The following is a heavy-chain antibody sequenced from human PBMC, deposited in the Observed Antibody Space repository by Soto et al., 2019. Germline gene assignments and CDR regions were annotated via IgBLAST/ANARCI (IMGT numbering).Heavy chain of an antibody. V-gene: IGHV3-13*01. CDR1: GFTFSSYD. CDR3: ARGIYCSSTSCYRGVP. D-gene: IGHD2-2*01. Sequence: GGSLRLSCAASGFTFSSYDMHWVRQATGKGLEWVSAIGTAGDTYYPGSVKGRFTISRENAKNSLYLQMNSLRAEDTAVYYCARGIYCSSTSCYRGVPWGQGTLVTVSS. J-gene: IGHJ5*02. CDR2: IGTAGDT.